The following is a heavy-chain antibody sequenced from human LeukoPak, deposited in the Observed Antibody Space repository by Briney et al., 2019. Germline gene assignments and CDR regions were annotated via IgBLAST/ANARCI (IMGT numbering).Heavy chain of an antibody. J-gene: IGHJ5*02. Sequence: SETLTLTCAVYGGSFSGYYWSWIRQPPGKGLEWVGEMNHGGSTNYYAALKRRVTILVDTSKNQFLLQLISVTAADTTVYYFWRGKSIATAGKGGNWFAPCGQGTLVTVSS. CDR3: WRGKSIATAGKGGNWFAP. D-gene: IGHD6-13*01. CDR2: MNHGGST. CDR1: GGSFSGYY. V-gene: IGHV4-34*01.